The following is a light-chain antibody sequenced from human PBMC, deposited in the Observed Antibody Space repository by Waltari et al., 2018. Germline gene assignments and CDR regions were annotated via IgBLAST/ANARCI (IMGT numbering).Light chain of an antibody. Sequence: QSALPQPPSASGSPGQSVTISCTRTSSAYVSWFHHRPGKAPKLMIYEVSKRPSGVPDRFSGSKSGNTASLTVSGLQADDEAHYYCSSYADNTLVFGGGTKLTVL. CDR2: EVS. J-gene: IGLJ3*02. V-gene: IGLV2-8*01. CDR3: SSYADNTLV. CDR1: SSAY.